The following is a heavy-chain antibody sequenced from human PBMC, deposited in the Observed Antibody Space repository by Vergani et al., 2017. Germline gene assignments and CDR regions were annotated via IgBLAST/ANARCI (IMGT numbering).Heavy chain of an antibody. CDR2: ISGSGGST. CDR3: ANPPLRGSPYYYYGMDV. J-gene: IGHJ6*02. D-gene: IGHD4-17*01. Sequence: VQLVQSGAEVKKPGASVKVSCKASGYTFSSYAMSWVRQAPGKGLEWVSAISGSGGSTYYAASVKGRFTISRDNSKNTLYLQMNSLRAEDTAVYYCANPPLRGSPYYYYGMDVWGQGTTVTVSS. V-gene: IGHV3-23*04. CDR1: GYTFSSYA.